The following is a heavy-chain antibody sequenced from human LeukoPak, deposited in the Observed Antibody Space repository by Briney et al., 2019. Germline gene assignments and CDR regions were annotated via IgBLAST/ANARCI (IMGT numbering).Heavy chain of an antibody. CDR2: IYYSGST. D-gene: IGHD2-2*01. Sequence: PSETLSLTCTVSGGSISSSSYYWGWIRQPPGKGLEWIGNIYYSGSTYYNPSLKSRVTISVDTSKNQFSLKLSSVTAAETAVYYCARRGQYCSSTSCYPFDYWGQGTLVTVSS. J-gene: IGHJ4*02. V-gene: IGHV4-39*01. CDR1: GGSISSSSYY. CDR3: ARRGQYCSSTSCYPFDY.